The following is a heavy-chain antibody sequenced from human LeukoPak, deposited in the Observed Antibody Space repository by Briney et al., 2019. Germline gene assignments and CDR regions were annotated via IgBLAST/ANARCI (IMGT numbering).Heavy chain of an antibody. CDR2: ISSSGSTI. D-gene: IGHD3-16*02. J-gene: IGHJ3*02. CDR1: GFTFSSYE. V-gene: IGHV3-48*03. CDR3: ARDYHAFDI. Sequence: GSLRLSCAVSGFTFSSYEMNWVRQAPGKGMEWVSYISSSGSTIYYADSVKGRFTISRDNAKNSLYLQMNSLRAEDTAVYYCARDYHAFDIWGQGTMVTVSS.